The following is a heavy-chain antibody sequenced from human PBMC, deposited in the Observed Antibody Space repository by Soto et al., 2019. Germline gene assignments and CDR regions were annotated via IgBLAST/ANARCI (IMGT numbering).Heavy chain of an antibody. J-gene: IGHJ5*02. CDR1: GGSISSYY. V-gene: IGHV4-59*12. CDR2: IYYSGST. D-gene: IGHD6-6*01. CDR3: ARAYSSSTNWFDP. Sequence: SETLSLTCTVSGGSISSYYWSWIRQPPGKGLEWIGYIYYSGSTKYNPSLKSRVTISVDTSKNQFSLKLSSVTAVDTAVHYCARAYSSSTNWFDPWGQGTLVTVSS.